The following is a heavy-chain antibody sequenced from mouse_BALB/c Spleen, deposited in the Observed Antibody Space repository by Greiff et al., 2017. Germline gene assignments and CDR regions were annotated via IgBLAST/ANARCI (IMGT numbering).Heavy chain of an antibody. J-gene: IGHJ4*01. CDR1: GYTFTSYW. CDR2: IDPSDSYT. D-gene: IGHD1-1*01. Sequence: QVQLQQPGAELVKPGASVKLSCKASGYTFTSYWMHWVKQRPGQGLEWIGEIDPSDSYTNYNQKFKGKATLTVDKSSSTAYMQLSSLTSEDSAVYYCARRVPTDAMDYWGQGTSVTVSS. V-gene: IGHV1-69*02. CDR3: ARRVPTDAMDY.